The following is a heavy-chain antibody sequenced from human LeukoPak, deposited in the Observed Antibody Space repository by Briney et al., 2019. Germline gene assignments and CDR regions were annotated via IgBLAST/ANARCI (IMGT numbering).Heavy chain of an antibody. D-gene: IGHD1-26*01. CDR2: INWNGGST. V-gene: IGHV3-20*04. CDR3: TRQAILGAAFDY. Sequence: PGGSLRLSCAASGFTFDDYGMSWVRQAPGKGLEWVSGINWNGGSTGYADSVKGRFTISRDNANNSLFLHMTSLSAEDTAVYYCTRQAILGAAFDYWGHGTLVTVSS. CDR1: GFTFDDYG. J-gene: IGHJ4*01.